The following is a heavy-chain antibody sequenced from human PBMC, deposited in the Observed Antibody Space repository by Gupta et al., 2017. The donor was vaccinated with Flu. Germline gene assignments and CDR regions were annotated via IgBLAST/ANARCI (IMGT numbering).Heavy chain of an antibody. CDR2: INHSGST. V-gene: IGHV4-34*01. J-gene: IGHJ5*02. D-gene: IGHD2-15*01. CDR1: GGSFSGYY. CDR3: ARGRRVVVAATGWFDP. Sequence: QVQLQQWGAGLLKPSETLSLTCAVYGGSFSGYYWSWIRQPPGKGLEWIGEINHSGSTNYNPSLKSRGTISVDTSKNQFSLKLSSVTAADTAVYYCARGRRVVVAATGWFDPWGQGTLVTVSS.